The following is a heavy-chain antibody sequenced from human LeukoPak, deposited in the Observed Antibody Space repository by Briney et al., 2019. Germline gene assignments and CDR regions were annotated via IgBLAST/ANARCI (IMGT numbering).Heavy chain of an antibody. Sequence: ASVKVSCKVSGYTLTELSMHWVRQAPGKGLEWMGGFDPEDGETIYAQKFQGRVTMTEDTSTDTAYMELSRLRSDDTAVYYCARLGSYYYDSSAKHTGFDYWGQGTLVTVSS. J-gene: IGHJ4*02. CDR2: FDPEDGET. CDR1: GYTLTELS. D-gene: IGHD3-22*01. V-gene: IGHV1-24*01. CDR3: ARLGSYYYDSSAKHTGFDY.